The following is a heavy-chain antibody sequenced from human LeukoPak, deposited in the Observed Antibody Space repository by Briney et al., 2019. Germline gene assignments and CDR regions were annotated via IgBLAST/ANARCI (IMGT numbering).Heavy chain of an antibody. Sequence: ASVKVSCKASGYTFTSYDINWVRQATGQGLGWMGWVNPNAGNAAYAQKFQGRVTMTTNTSISTAYMELSSLRSEDTAVYYCARVKASRGGVNWFDHWGQGTLVTVSS. CDR3: ARVKASRGGVNWFDH. J-gene: IGHJ5*02. CDR1: GYTFTSYD. D-gene: IGHD3-10*01. V-gene: IGHV1-8*01. CDR2: VNPNAGNA.